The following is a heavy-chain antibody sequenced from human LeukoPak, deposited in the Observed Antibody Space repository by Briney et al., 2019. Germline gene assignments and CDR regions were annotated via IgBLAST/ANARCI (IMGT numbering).Heavy chain of an antibody. D-gene: IGHD3-9*01. CDR1: GVTFSNYW. J-gene: IGHJ4*02. V-gene: IGHV3-74*01. Sequence: GGSLRLSCAASGVTFSNYWMHWVRQAPGKGPVWVSRINFDGSRTTYADSVKGRFTISRDSANNTLYLQMNSLRAEDTAVYYCAKDEGKVLRYLYWGQGTLVTVSS. CDR2: INFDGSRT. CDR3: AKDEGKVLRYLY.